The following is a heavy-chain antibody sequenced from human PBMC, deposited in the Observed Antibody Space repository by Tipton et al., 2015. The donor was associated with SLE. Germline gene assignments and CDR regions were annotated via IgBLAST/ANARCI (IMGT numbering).Heavy chain of an antibody. CDR2: ITSSGYST. D-gene: IGHD6-13*01. CDR3: ARDNGQLGYAFAI. Sequence: SLRLSCTASGFSFSTYGMTWVRQAPGKGLEWVSGITSSGYSTYYADSVKGRFTISRDNSKHTLYLQMNSLIADDTALYYCARDNGQLGYAFAIWGQGKMVTVAS. V-gene: IGHV3-23*01. CDR1: GFSFSTYG. J-gene: IGHJ3*02.